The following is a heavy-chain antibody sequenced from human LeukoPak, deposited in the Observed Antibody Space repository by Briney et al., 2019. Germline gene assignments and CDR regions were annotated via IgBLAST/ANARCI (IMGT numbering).Heavy chain of an antibody. J-gene: IGHJ4*02. D-gene: IGHD5-12*01. CDR3: AKGSGYDY. CDR1: GFTFSSYA. V-gene: IGHV3-23*01. CDR2: ISGSGGST. Sequence: GGSLRLYCAASGFTFSSYAMSWVRQAPGKGLEWVSAISGSGGSTYYADSVEGRFTISRDNSKNTLYLQMNSLRAEDTAVYDGAKGSGYDYWGQGTLVTVSS.